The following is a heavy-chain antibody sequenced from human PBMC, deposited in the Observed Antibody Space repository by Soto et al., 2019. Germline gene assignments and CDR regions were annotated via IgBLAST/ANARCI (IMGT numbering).Heavy chain of an antibody. J-gene: IGHJ4*02. CDR2: INPNSGGT. CDR1: GYTFTGYY. V-gene: IGHV1-2*04. CDR3: AGGYYDILTGYRLDY. D-gene: IGHD3-9*01. Sequence: ASVKVSCKASGYTFTGYYMHWVRQAPGQGLEWMGWINPNSGGTNYAQKFQGWVTMTRDTSISTAYMELSRLRSDDTAVYYCAGGYYDILTGYRLDYWGQGTLVTVSS.